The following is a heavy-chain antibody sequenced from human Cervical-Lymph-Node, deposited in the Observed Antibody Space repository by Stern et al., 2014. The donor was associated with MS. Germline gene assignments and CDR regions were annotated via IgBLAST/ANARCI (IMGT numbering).Heavy chain of an antibody. CDR3: ARPDGDYFYFDY. V-gene: IGHV4-39*01. Sequence: QLQLQESGPGLVKPSETLSLTCTVSGGSISSSSYYWGWIRQPPGKGLEWIGSIYYSGSTYYNPSLKSRVTISVDTSKNQFSLKLSSVTAADTAVYYCARPDGDYFYFDYWGQGTLVTVSS. CDR1: GGSISSSSYY. CDR2: IYYSGST. D-gene: IGHD4-17*01. J-gene: IGHJ4*02.